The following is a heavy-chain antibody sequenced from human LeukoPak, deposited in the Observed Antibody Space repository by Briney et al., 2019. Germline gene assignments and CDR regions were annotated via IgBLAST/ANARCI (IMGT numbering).Heavy chain of an antibody. CDR1: GGSFSGYY. CDR3: AICIAVAAGWFDP. D-gene: IGHD6-19*01. V-gene: IGHV4-34*01. J-gene: IGHJ5*02. CDR2: INHSGST. Sequence: SETLSLTCAVYGGSFSGYYWSWIRQPPGKGLEWIGEINHSGSTNYNPSLKSRVTISVDTSKNQFSLKLSSVTAADTAVYYCAICIAVAAGWFDPWGQGTLVTVSS.